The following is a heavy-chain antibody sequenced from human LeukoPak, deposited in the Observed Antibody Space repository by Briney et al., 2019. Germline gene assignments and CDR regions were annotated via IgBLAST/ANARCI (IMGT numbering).Heavy chain of an antibody. CDR3: AKTPEWGSSRPTYYFDY. CDR1: GFTFSRYA. Sequence: GGSLRLSCAASGFTFSRYAMSWVRQAPGKGLEWVSGISESGGSTYYTDSVKGRFTISRDNSKNTLYLQMNSLRAGDTAVYYCAKTPEWGSSRPTYYFDYWGQGTLVTVSS. CDR2: ISESGGST. V-gene: IGHV3-23*01. D-gene: IGHD3-16*02. J-gene: IGHJ4*02.